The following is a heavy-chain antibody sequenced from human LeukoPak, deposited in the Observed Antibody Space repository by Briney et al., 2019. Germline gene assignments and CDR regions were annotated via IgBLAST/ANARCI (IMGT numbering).Heavy chain of an antibody. CDR2: INHSGST. D-gene: IGHD3-22*01. Sequence: SETLSLTCAVSGGSFSGYYWSWLRQPPGKGMEWLGEINHSGSTNYNPSLKSRATISVTTSKNQFSLKLNSVTAADTAVYYCARGGYDSSGYYQLWFDYWGQGTLVTVSS. CDR3: ARGGYDSSGYYQLWFDY. V-gene: IGHV4-34*01. J-gene: IGHJ4*02. CDR1: GGSFSGYY.